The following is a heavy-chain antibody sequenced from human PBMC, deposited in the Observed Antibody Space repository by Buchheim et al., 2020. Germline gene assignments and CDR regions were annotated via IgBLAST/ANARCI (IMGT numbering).Heavy chain of an antibody. CDR2: ISTGGDYT. D-gene: IGHD1-26*01. CDR1: GFTFSSYA. Sequence: VQLLESGGGLVQPGDSLRLSCAASGFTFSSYAMSWVRQAPGKGLEWVSSISTGGDYTYYADSVKGRFTISSDNSKNTLYLQMNSLRAEDTAVYYCAKRATGSGNWGVFDYWGQGTL. J-gene: IGHJ4*02. V-gene: IGHV3-23*01. CDR3: AKRATGSGNWGVFDY.